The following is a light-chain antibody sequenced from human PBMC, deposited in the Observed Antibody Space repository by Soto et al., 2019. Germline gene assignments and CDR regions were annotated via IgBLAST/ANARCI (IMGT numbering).Light chain of an antibody. V-gene: IGLV1-40*01. CDR2: GNS. Sequence: QSVLTRPPSVSGAPGQRVTISCTGSSSNIGAGYDVHWYQQLPGTAPKLLISGNSNRPSGVPDRFSGSKSGTSASLAITGLQAEDEADYYCQSYDSSLSGWVFGVGTKLTVL. J-gene: IGLJ3*02. CDR1: SSNIGAGYD. CDR3: QSYDSSLSGWV.